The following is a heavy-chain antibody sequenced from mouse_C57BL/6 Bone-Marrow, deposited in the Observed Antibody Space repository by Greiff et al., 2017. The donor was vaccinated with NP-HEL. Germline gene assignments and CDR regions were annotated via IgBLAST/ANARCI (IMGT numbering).Heavy chain of an antibody. Sequence: QVQLQQSGAELVKPGASVKLSCKASGYTFTEYTIHWVKQRSGQGLEWIGWFYPGSGRIKYNEKFKDKATLTADKSSSTVYMELSRLTSEDSAVYFCARHEALSYDYDERAWFAYWGQGTLVTVSA. CDR2: FYPGSGRI. J-gene: IGHJ3*01. D-gene: IGHD2-4*01. CDR3: ARHEALSYDYDERAWFAY. CDR1: GYTFTEYT. V-gene: IGHV1-62-2*01.